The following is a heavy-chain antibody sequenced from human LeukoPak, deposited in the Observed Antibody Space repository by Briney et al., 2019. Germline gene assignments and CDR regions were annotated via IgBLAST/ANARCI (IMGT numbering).Heavy chain of an antibody. CDR1: GYTFTGYY. V-gene: IGHV1-2*02. J-gene: IGHJ4*02. D-gene: IGHD3-16*02. Sequence: ASVTVSCKASGYTFTGYYMHWVRQALGQGLEWMGWINPNSGGTNYAQKFQGRVTMTRDTSISTAYMELSRLRSDDTAVYYCARGFYVWGSYRSPPFDYWGQGTLVTVSS. CDR3: ARGFYVWGSYRSPPFDY. CDR2: INPNSGGT.